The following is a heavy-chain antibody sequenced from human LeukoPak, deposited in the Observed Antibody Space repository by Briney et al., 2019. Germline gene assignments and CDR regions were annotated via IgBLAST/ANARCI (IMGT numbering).Heavy chain of an antibody. D-gene: IGHD6-19*01. J-gene: IGHJ6*02. CDR2: IYIGITT. CDR3: ARGSSAVAGHYGMDV. Sequence: PGGSLRLSCAASGFTVSSNYMGWVRQAPGKGLEWVSVIYIGITTYYADSVKGRFTISRDNSKNTLYLQMNSLRVEDTAVYYCARGSSAVAGHYGMDVWGQGTTVTVSS. CDR1: GFTVSSNY. V-gene: IGHV3-66*01.